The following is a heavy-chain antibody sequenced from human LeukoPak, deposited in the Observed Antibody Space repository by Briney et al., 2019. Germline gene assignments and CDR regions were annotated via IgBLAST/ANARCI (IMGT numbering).Heavy chain of an antibody. D-gene: IGHD3-10*01. Sequence: PSQTLSLTCAVSGGSISSGGYSWSWVRQPPGKGLEWIGYFFYTGNTYYNPSLKSRVTISLDTSKNQFSLKLSSVTAADTAVYYCARRVYGSGSYYIGYYYYYMDVWGKGTTVTISS. V-gene: IGHV4-30-4*07. CDR2: FFYTGNT. J-gene: IGHJ6*03. CDR3: ARRVYGSGSYYIGYYYYYMDV. CDR1: GGSISSGGYS.